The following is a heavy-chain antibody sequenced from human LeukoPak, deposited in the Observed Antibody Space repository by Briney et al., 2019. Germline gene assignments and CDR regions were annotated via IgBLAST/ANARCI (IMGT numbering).Heavy chain of an antibody. CDR3: ARGFKGDGYNLGDQYSN. CDR1: EFSVGSNY. D-gene: IGHD5-24*01. V-gene: IGHV3-66*01. CDR2: IYSGGST. Sequence: GGSLRLSCAASEFSVGSNYMTWVRQAPGKGLEWVSLIYSGGSTYYADSVKGRFTISRDNSKITLYLQMNNLRAEDTAVYYCARGFKGDGYNLGDQYSNWGQGTLVTVSS. J-gene: IGHJ4*02.